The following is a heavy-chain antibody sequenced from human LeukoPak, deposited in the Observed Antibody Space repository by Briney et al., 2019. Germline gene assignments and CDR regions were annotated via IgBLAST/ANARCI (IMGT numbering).Heavy chain of an antibody. CDR3: ARGDSSSSGFYYYMDV. CDR1: GYTFTSYA. CDR2: IIPIFGTA. Sequence: SVKVSCKASGYTFTSYAMNWVRQAPGQGLEWMGGIIPIFGTANYAQKFQGRVTITADESTSTAYMELSSLRSEDTAVYYCARGDSSSSGFYYYMDVWGKGTTVTVSS. J-gene: IGHJ6*03. D-gene: IGHD6-6*01. V-gene: IGHV1-69*13.